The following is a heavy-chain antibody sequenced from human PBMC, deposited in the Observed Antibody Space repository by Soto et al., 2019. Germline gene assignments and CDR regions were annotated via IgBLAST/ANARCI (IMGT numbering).Heavy chain of an antibody. J-gene: IGHJ6*03. V-gene: IGHV5-51*01. CDR1: GYSFTSYW. CDR3: ARLVYDSWSGPQLQPPPTYYYYYMDC. D-gene: IGHD3-3*01. Sequence: GESLKISCKGSGYSFTSYWIGWVRQMPGKGLEWMGIIYPGDSDTRYSPSFPGQVTISADKSISTAYLQWSSLKASDTAMYYCARLVYDSWSGPQLQPPPTYYYYYMDCWGKGTTVTV. CDR2: IYPGDSDT.